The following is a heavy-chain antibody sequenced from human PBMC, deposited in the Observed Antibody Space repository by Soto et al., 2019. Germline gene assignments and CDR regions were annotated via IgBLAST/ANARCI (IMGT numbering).Heavy chain of an antibody. V-gene: IGHV3-23*01. J-gene: IGHJ4*02. D-gene: IGHD3-10*01. CDR2: ISGSGGST. CDR3: AKEPQGDYYGSGSYLDY. CDR1: GFTSSSYA. Sequence: GSLRLSCAASGFTSSSYAMSWVRQAPGKGLEWVSAISGSGGSTYYADSVKGRFTISRDNSKNTLYLQMNSLRAEDTAVYYCAKEPQGDYYGSGSYLDYWGQGTLVTVSS.